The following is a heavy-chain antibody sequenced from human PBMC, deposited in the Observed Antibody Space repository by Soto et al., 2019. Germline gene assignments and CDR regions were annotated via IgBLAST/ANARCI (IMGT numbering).Heavy chain of an antibody. CDR1: GFTFSTYW. CDR2: INSDASHT. V-gene: IGHV3-74*01. D-gene: IGHD2-2*01. Sequence: EVQLVESGGGLVQPGGSLRLSCAASGFTFSTYWMHWIRQVPGKGLEWVSRINSDASHTYYADSVKGRFTISRDNAKNTLHLEMNTLRADDTAVYYCVRDGHCLTTSCYGNWFDPWGQGTLVTVSS. J-gene: IGHJ5*02. CDR3: VRDGHCLTTSCYGNWFDP.